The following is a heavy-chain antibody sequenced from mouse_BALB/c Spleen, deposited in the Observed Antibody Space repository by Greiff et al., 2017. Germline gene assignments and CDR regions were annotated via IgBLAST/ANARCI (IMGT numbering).Heavy chain of an antibody. Sequence: QVQLKQPGAELVRPGASVKLSCKASGYTFTSYWINWVKQRPGQGLEWIGNIYPSDSYTNYNQKFKDKATLTVDKSSSTAYMQLSSPTSEDSAVYYCTRIHYDYYAMDYWGQGTSVTVSS. D-gene: IGHD1-1*02. V-gene: IGHV1-69*02. CDR2: IYPSDSYT. J-gene: IGHJ4*01. CDR1: GYTFTSYW. CDR3: TRIHYDYYAMDY.